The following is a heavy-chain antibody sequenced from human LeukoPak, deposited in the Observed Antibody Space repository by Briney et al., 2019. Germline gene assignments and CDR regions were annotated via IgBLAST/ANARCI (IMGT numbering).Heavy chain of an antibody. CDR1: GGSISSYY. CDR3: ARHGYCSGGSCYPTYFDY. Sequence: PSETLSLTCTVSGGSISSYYWSWLRQPPGKGLEWIGYIYYSGSTNYNPSLKSRVTISVDTSKNQFSLKLSSVTAADTAIYYCARHGYCSGGSCYPTYFDYWGQGTLVTVSS. CDR2: IYYSGST. V-gene: IGHV4-59*08. D-gene: IGHD2-15*01. J-gene: IGHJ4*02.